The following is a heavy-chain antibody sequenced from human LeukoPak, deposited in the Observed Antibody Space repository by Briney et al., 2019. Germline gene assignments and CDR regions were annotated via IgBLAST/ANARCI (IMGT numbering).Heavy chain of an antibody. Sequence: SETLSLTCTVSADSISTYYWSWIRQPAGKGLEWIGRIYTSGSTNYNPSLKSRVTMSVDTSKNQFSLKLSSVTAADTAVYYCARDVVEVYYYYGMDVWGQGTTVTVSS. CDR2: IYTSGST. J-gene: IGHJ6*02. CDR3: ARDVVEVYYYYGMDV. V-gene: IGHV4-4*07. CDR1: ADSISTYY.